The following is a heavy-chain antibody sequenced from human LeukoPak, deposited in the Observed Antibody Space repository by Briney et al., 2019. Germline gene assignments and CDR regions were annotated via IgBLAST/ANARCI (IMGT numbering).Heavy chain of an antibody. J-gene: IGHJ5*02. CDR1: GFTFSDYY. CDR3: ARVPDIVVVAFDP. D-gene: IGHD2-15*01. V-gene: IGHV3-11*06. Sequence: GGSLRLSCAASGFTFSDYYMSWIRQAPGKGLEWVPYISSSSSYTNYADSVKGRFTISRDNAKNSLYLQMNSLRAEDTAVYYCARVPDIVVVAFDPWGQGTLVTVSS. CDR2: ISSSSSYT.